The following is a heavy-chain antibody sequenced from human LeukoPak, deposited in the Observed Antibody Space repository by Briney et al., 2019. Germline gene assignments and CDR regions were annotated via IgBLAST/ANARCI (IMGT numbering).Heavy chain of an antibody. D-gene: IGHD1-26*01. CDR1: GGSISSYY. V-gene: IGHV4-4*07. CDR3: ARELVGATTLNWFDP. J-gene: IGHJ5*02. CDR2: IYTRGST. Sequence: SETLSLTYTVSGGSISSYYWSWIRQPAGKGGEWIGRIYTRGSTNYNTSLKSRVTMSVDPSKNQFSLKLSSVTAADTAVYYCARELVGATTLNWFDPWGQGTLVTVSS.